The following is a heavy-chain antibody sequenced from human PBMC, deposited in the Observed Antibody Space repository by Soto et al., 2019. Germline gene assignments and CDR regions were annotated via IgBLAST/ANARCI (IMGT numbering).Heavy chain of an antibody. J-gene: IGHJ4*02. CDR1: GFTFSSYS. V-gene: IGHV3-21*01. CDR2: IGSSSSYI. CDR3: ARFIHYYDSSGYYPYYLDY. D-gene: IGHD3-22*01. Sequence: LRLSCAASGFTFSSYSMNWVRQAPGKGLEWVSSIGSSSSYIYYADSVKGRFTISRDNAKNSLYLQMNSLRAEDTAVYYCARFIHYYDSSGYYPYYLDYWRQGTLVTVSS.